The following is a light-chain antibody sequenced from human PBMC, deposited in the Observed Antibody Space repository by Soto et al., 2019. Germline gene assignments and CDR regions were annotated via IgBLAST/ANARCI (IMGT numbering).Light chain of an antibody. V-gene: IGLV1-40*01. Sequence: QSVLTQPPSVSGAPGQSVSISCTGSSSNIGAGYDVHWYEHLPGTAPKLLIYQNNNRPSGVPDRFSGSKSGTSASLAITGLQAEDEADYYCQSYDSSLSAVVFGGGTKVTVL. CDR2: QNN. J-gene: IGLJ2*01. CDR3: QSYDSSLSAVV. CDR1: SSNIGAGYD.